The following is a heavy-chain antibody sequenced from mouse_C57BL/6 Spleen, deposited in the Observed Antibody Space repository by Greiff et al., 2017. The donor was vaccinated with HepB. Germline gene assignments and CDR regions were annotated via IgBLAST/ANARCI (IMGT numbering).Heavy chain of an antibody. Sequence: VQLQQSGPELVKPGASVKLSCKASGYTFTSYDINWVKQRPGQGLEWIGWIYPRDGSTKYNEKFKGKATLTVDTSSSTAYMELHSLTSEDSAFYFCAREPPNMNYYGSSYGAYWGQGTLVTVSA. D-gene: IGHD1-1*01. CDR1: GYTFTSYD. V-gene: IGHV1-85*01. CDR2: IYPRDGST. J-gene: IGHJ3*01. CDR3: AREPPNMNYYGSSYGAY.